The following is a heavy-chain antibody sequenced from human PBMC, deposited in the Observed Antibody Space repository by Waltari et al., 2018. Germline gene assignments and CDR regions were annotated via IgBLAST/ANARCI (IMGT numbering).Heavy chain of an antibody. CDR3: TRDWRHMAFDY. D-gene: IGHD1-1*01. J-gene: IGHJ4*02. Sequence: EIHLLESGGGLVQPGGSLRLSCTGSGSSIGCFWMHWVRLTPGKGLLGVSRIDGDGTTTTYADSVKGRFTISRDNAKNTVYLDMSSLRVEDTAVYFCTRDWRHMAFDYWGQGTRVTVSS. CDR2: IDGDGTTT. V-gene: IGHV3-74*01. CDR1: GSSIGCFW.